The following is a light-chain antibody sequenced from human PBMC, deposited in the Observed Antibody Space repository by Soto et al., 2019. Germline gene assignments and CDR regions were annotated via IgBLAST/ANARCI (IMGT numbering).Light chain of an antibody. J-gene: IGLJ3*02. CDR2: GVT. CDR3: YSYAGRNICV. Sequence: QSVLAQPPSASGSRGQSVTISCTGSGSDIGAYNFVSWYQQHPGKAPKLMIFGVTERPSGVPDRFSGSKSGNTASLTVSGLQADDEAVYYCYSYAGRNICVFGGGTKLTVL. V-gene: IGLV2-8*01. CDR1: GSDIGAYNF.